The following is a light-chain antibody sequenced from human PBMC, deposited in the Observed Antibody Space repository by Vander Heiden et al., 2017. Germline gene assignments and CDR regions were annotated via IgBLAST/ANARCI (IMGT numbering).Light chain of an antibody. V-gene: IGKV3-11*01. CDR3: QHQSNWVFT. Sequence: EIVLTQSPATLSLSPGERATLSCRASQSVSNYLAWYQQKPGQPPRLLIYDTSNRATGIPDRFSGSGSGTDFTLTISSLDPEDFAVYYCQHQSNWVFTFGHRTKVDIK. J-gene: IGKJ3*01. CDR2: DTS. CDR1: QSVSNY.